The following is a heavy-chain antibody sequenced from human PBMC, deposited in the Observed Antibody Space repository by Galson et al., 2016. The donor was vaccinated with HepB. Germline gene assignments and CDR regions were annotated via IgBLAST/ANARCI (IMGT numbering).Heavy chain of an antibody. V-gene: IGHV3-15*01. CDR3: TTDSSIVGPIPGRVSLGLFDY. Sequence: SLRLSCAASGFTFSKAWMSWVRQAPGKGLEWVGRIKSATSGGTADYAAPVKGRFTISRDDSQNTLFLQMTSLQTEDTALYYCTTDSSIVGPIPGRVSLGLFDYWGQGALVTVSS. CDR2: IKSATSGGTA. J-gene: IGHJ4*02. CDR1: GFTFSKAW. D-gene: IGHD1-26*01.